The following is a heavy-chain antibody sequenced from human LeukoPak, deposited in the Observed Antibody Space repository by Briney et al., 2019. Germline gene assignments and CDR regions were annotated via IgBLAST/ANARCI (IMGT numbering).Heavy chain of an antibody. J-gene: IGHJ4*02. D-gene: IGHD3-3*01. Sequence: GGSLRLSXAASGFTFSSYAMSWVRQAPGKGLEWVSAISGSGGSTYYADSVKGRFTISRDNSKNTLYLQMNSLRAEDTAVYYCAKAWGNYDFWSGFDYWGQGTLVTVSS. CDR2: ISGSGGST. V-gene: IGHV3-23*01. CDR1: GFTFSSYA. CDR3: AKAWGNYDFWSGFDY.